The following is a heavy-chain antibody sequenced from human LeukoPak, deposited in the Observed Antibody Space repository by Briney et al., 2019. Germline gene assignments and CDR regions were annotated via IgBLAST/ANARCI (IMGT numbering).Heavy chain of an antibody. V-gene: IGHV3-23*01. J-gene: IGHJ6*03. Sequence: KPGGSLRLSCAASGFTFSDYYMSWVRQAPGKGLEWVSAISGSGGSTYYADSVKGRFTISRDNSKNTLYLQMNSLRAEDTAVYYCAKLSGYGSGSYYYYMDVWGKGTTVTISS. CDR3: AKLSGYGSGSYYYYMDV. CDR2: ISGSGGST. D-gene: IGHD3-10*01. CDR1: GFTFSDYY.